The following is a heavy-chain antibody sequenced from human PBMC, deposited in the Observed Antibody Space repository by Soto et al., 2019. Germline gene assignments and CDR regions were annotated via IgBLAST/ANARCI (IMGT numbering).Heavy chain of an antibody. CDR3: ARDTAFVASGLFDP. Sequence: QVHLEESGGGLVKPGGSLRLSCAASGFTFSDYYMSWIRQAPGKGLEWVSHISDSSSTIYYADSVKGRFTISRDNAKNSLYLHMSSLRAEDTAVYYCARDTAFVASGLFDPWGQGTLVTVSS. J-gene: IGHJ5*02. V-gene: IGHV3-11*01. CDR1: GFTFSDYY. CDR2: ISDSSSTI. D-gene: IGHD3-22*01.